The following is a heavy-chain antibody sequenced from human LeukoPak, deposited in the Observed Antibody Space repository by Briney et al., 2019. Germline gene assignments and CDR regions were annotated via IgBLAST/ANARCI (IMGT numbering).Heavy chain of an antibody. CDR1: GGSISGYY. J-gene: IGHJ4*02. V-gene: IGHV4-4*07. CDR3: ARETSSSSEHDY. Sequence: SETLSLTCTVSGGSISGYYWTWIRQSAGKGLECIGRIYSSGITSYNPSLKSRVTLSVDRSKNQFSLKLSSVTAADTAVYYCARETSSSSEHDYWGQGTLVTVSS. D-gene: IGHD6-6*01. CDR2: IYSSGIT.